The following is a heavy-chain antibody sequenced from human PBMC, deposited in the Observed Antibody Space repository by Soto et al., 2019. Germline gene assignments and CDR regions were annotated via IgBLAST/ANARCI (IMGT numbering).Heavy chain of an antibody. CDR1: GFTFDDYA. D-gene: IGHD7-27*01. J-gene: IGHJ6*02. CDR3: ANSRRWGRSEYYYYGMDV. Sequence: SMRVSSAASGFTFDDYAMHWVRQAQGKGLEWVSGISWNSGSIGYADSVKGRFTISRDNAKNSLYLQMNSLRAEDTALYYCANSRRWGRSEYYYYGMDVCGQPITVTVSS. V-gene: IGHV3-9*01. CDR2: ISWNSGSI.